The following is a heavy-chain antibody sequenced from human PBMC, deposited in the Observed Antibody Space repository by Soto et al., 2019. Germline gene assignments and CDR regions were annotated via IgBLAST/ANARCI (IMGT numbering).Heavy chain of an antibody. Sequence: QVQLQQEGAGLLKPSETLSLTCAVYGGSLSGYYWSWIRQPPGKGLEWIGEINHSGSTNYNPSLKSRVTISADTSKNQFSLKLSSVTAADTAVYYCARLLPHDYSNYLDYWGQGTLVTVSS. CDR1: GGSLSGYY. D-gene: IGHD4-4*01. CDR2: INHSGST. CDR3: ARLLPHDYSNYLDY. J-gene: IGHJ4*02. V-gene: IGHV4-34*01.